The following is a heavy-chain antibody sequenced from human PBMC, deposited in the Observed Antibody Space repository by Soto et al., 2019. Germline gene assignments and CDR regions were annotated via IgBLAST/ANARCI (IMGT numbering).Heavy chain of an antibody. CDR2: IYYSGST. CDR3: ARDKTRRVGGGWKAFDI. CDR1: GGSISSSSYY. Sequence: SETLSLTCTVSGGSISSSSYYWGWIRQPPGKGLEWIGSIYYSGSTYYNPSLKSRVTISVDTSKNQFSLKLSSVTAADTAVYYCARDKTRRVGGGWKAFDIWGQGTMVTVS. D-gene: IGHD1-1*01. V-gene: IGHV4-39*07. J-gene: IGHJ3*02.